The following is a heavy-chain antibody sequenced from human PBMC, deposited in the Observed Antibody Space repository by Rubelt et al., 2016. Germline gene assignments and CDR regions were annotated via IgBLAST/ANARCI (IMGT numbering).Heavy chain of an antibody. V-gene: IGHV3-23*01. J-gene: IGHJ4*02. CDR3: VKGTSTPDY. CDR2: ITYSGGTT. D-gene: IGHD1-1*01. CDR1: GFTFNTYA. Sequence: EVQLLESGGGLGQPGGSLRLSCTAAGFTFNTYAMTWVRRAPGKGLDWVATITYSGGTTNYADSVKGRFTISRDNSRNTLYLQMNSLRVEDTAVYYCVKGTSTPDYWGQGTLVTVSS.